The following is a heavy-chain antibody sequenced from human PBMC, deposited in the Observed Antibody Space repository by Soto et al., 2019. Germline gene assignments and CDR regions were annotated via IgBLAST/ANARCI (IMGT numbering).Heavy chain of an antibody. J-gene: IGHJ5*02. CDR3: ARGGRVSMVRGALDT. D-gene: IGHD3-10*01. CDR1: GSSVSSNFYY. V-gene: IGHV4-61*01. CDR2: VYYTGST. Sequence: QVRLQESGPGLMKPSETLSLICTVSGSSVSSNFYYWSWIRQPPGKGLEWIGNVYYTGSTNYNSSLESRLTISADTSKNQFSLRLRSLIAADTAVYYCARGGRVSMVRGALDTWGQGTLVTVSS.